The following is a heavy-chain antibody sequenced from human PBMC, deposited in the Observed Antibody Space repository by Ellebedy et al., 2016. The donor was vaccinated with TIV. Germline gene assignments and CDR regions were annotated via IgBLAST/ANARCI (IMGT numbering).Heavy chain of an antibody. V-gene: IGHV4-34*01. CDR2: INHSGST. CDR3: ARHVDTAMVM. J-gene: IGHJ4*02. CDR1: GGSFSGYY. D-gene: IGHD5-18*01. Sequence: MPSETLSLTCAVYGGSFSGYYWSWIRQPPGKWLEWIGEINHSGSTNYNPSLKSRVTISVDTSKNQFSLKPSSVTAADTAVYYCARHVDTAMVMWGQGTLVTVSS.